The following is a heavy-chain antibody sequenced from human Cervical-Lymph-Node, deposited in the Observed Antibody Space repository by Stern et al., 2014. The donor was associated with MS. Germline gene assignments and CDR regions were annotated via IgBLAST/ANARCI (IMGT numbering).Heavy chain of an antibody. V-gene: IGHV4-59*01. CDR3: ARTYYYDSSGYYFDY. J-gene: IGHJ4*02. CDR2: IYYSGST. Sequence: QVQLQESGPGLVKPSETLSLTCTVSGNSISGYYWSWIRQPPGKGLEWIGYIYYSGSTGYNPSIKSRVSISVDTSKNQFSLELSSVTAADTAVYYCARTYYYDSSGYYFDYWGQGTLVTVSS. D-gene: IGHD3-22*01. CDR1: GNSISGYY.